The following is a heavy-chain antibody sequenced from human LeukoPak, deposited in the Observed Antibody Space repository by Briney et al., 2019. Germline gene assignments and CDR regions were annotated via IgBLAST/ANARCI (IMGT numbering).Heavy chain of an antibody. CDR3: AKDLSVHYDTRGFDP. CDR2: ISYDGSDE. V-gene: IGHV3-30*18. J-gene: IGHJ5*02. Sequence: GSLRLSCEASGFTFSGFGMHWVRQAPGKGLEWVTFISYDGSDEYYTESVKGRFTISRDNSKNTVYLQMNSLRAEDTAVYYCAKDLSVHYDTRGFDPWGQGTLVTVSS. D-gene: IGHD3-22*01. CDR1: GFTFSGFG.